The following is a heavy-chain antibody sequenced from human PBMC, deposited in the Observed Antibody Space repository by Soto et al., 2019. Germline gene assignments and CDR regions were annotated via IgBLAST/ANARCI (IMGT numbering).Heavy chain of an antibody. CDR3: ARDNELFDY. Sequence: ASVKVSCKASGYTFTSYGISWVRQAPGQGLEWMGWISDYNGNTNNAQKFQGRVTMTTDTSTSTAYMELRSLRSDDTTVYYCARDNELFDYWGQGTLVTVSS. CDR2: ISDYNGNT. D-gene: IGHD1-1*01. V-gene: IGHV1-18*01. CDR1: GYTFTSYG. J-gene: IGHJ4*02.